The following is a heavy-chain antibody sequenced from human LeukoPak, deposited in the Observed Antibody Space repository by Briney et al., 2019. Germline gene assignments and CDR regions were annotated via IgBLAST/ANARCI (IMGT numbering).Heavy chain of an antibody. CDR3: ASRSDSSGYYYLDY. Sequence: GGSLRLSCAASGFTFSSCAMHWVRQAPGKGLEWVAVISNDGINKYYADSVKGRFTISRDNFKNTVYLQMNSLRAEDTAVYYCASRSDSSGYYYLDYWGQGTLVTVSS. V-gene: IGHV3-30*04. D-gene: IGHD3-22*01. J-gene: IGHJ4*02. CDR2: ISNDGINK. CDR1: GFTFSSCA.